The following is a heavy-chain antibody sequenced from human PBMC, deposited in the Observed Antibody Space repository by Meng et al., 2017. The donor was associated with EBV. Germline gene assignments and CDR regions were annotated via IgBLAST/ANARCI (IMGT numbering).Heavy chain of an antibody. D-gene: IGHD6-13*01. CDR1: GFSLSTSGVG. V-gene: IGHV2-5*02. Sequence: QITLKESGPTRVKPTQTLTLTCTFPGFSLSTSGVGVGWIRQPPGKALEWLALIYWDDDKRYSPSLKSRLTITKDTSKNQVVLTMTNMDPVDTATYYCAHRRDEYSSSWYGWFDPWGQGTLVTVSS. CDR2: IYWDDDK. CDR3: AHRRDEYSSSWYGWFDP. J-gene: IGHJ5*02.